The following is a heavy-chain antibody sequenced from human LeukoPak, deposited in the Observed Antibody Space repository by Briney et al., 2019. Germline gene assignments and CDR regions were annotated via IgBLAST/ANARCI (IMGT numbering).Heavy chain of an antibody. V-gene: IGHV1-46*01. CDR2: INPSGGST. J-gene: IGHJ5*02. Sequence: WASVKVSCKASGYTFTSYYMHWVRQAPGQGLEWMGIINPSGGSTSYAQKFQGRVTMTRDMSTSTVYMELSSLRSEDTAVYYCARGGYYGSGSYYNRNWFDPWGQGTLVTVSS. D-gene: IGHD3-10*01. CDR1: GYTFTSYY. CDR3: ARGGYYGSGSYYNRNWFDP.